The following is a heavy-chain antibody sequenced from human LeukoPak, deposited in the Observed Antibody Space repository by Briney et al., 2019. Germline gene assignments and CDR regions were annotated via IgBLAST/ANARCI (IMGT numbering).Heavy chain of an antibody. V-gene: IGHV4-59*01. Sequence: PSETLSLTCTVSGGSISSYYWSWIRQPPGKGLEWIGYIYYSGSTNYNPSLKSRVTISVDTSKNQFFLKLSSVTAADTAVYYCARETYSSSWYGDWGQGTLATVSS. CDR2: IYYSGST. J-gene: IGHJ4*02. D-gene: IGHD6-13*01. CDR1: GGSISSYY. CDR3: ARETYSSSWYGD.